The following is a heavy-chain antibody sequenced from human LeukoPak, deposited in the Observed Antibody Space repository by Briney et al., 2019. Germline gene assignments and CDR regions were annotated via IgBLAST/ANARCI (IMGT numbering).Heavy chain of an antibody. CDR1: GDTFTSYG. V-gene: IGHV1-18*01. J-gene: IGHJ4*02. CDR3: ARDQYYDILTGYPDFDY. D-gene: IGHD3-9*01. Sequence: ASVKVSCKASGDTFTSYGISWVRQAPGQGLEWMGWISAYNGKTNYAQKLQGRVTMTTDTSTSTAYMELRSLRSDDTAVYYCARDQYYDILTGYPDFDYWGQGTLVTVSS. CDR2: ISAYNGKT.